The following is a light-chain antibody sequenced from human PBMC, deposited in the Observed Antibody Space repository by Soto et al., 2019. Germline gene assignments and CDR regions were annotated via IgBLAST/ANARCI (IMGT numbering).Light chain of an antibody. CDR2: GAS. J-gene: IGKJ1*01. Sequence: EIVLTQSPGTLSLSPGERATLFCRASQSVSSSYLAWYQQKPGQAPRLLIYGASSRATGIPDRFSGSGSGTDFTLTISRLEPEDFAMYYCQQYGTSRTFGQGTKVEIK. V-gene: IGKV3-20*01. CDR1: QSVSSSY. CDR3: QQYGTSRT.